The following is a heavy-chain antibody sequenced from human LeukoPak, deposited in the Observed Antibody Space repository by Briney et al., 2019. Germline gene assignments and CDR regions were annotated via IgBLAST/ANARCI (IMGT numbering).Heavy chain of an antibody. V-gene: IGHV1-18*01. CDR3: ARDPYSGSYGPYYYYYMDV. J-gene: IGHJ6*03. D-gene: IGHD1-26*01. CDR1: GYTFTSYG. Sequence: ASVKVSCKASGYTFTSYGTSWVRQAPGQGLEWMGWISTYNGNTNYAQKLQGRVTMTTDTSTSTAYMELRRLRSDDTAVYYCARDPYSGSYGPYYYYYMDVWGKGTTVTISS. CDR2: ISTYNGNT.